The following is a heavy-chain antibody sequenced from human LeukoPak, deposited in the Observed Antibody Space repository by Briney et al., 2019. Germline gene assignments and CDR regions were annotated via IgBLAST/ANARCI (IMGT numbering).Heavy chain of an antibody. J-gene: IGHJ3*02. CDR1: GGTISSGTYY. Sequence: PSETLSLTCTVSGGTISSGTYYWSWLRQPAGEGLEWIGRIYPSGSTNYNPSLKSRVTISVDTSKNHFSLKLNSVTAADTAVYYCARDFAVNGDVFDIWGQGTMVTFSS. D-gene: IGHD2-8*01. CDR3: ARDFAVNGDVFDI. CDR2: IYPSGST. V-gene: IGHV4-61*02.